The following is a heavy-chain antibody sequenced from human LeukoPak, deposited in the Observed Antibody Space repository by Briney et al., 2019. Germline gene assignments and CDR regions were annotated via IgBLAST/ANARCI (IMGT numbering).Heavy chain of an antibody. Sequence: GGSLRLSCAASGFTFSSYWMSWVRQAPGKGLEWVANIKQDGSEKYYVDSVKGRFTISRDNAKNSLYLQMNSLRAEDTAVFYCARDAFTTAWYPGNAMDVWGQGTTVTVSS. CDR3: ARDAFTTAWYPGNAMDV. V-gene: IGHV3-7*01. CDR1: GFTFSSYW. J-gene: IGHJ6*02. CDR2: IKQDGSEK. D-gene: IGHD6-13*01.